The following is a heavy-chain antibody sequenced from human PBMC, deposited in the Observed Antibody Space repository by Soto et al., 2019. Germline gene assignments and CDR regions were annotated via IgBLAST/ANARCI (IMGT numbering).Heavy chain of an antibody. CDR2: ISGSGGST. J-gene: IGHJ4*02. V-gene: IGHV3-23*01. CDR3: AKDRIAARYFDY. CDR1: GFTFSSYA. Sequence: EVQLLESGGGLVQPGGSLRLSCEASGFTFSSYAMSWVRQAPGKGLEWVSAISGSGGSTYYADSVKGRFTISRDNSKNTLYLQMNSLRAEDTAVYYCAKDRIAARYFDYWGQGTLVTVSS. D-gene: IGHD6-6*01.